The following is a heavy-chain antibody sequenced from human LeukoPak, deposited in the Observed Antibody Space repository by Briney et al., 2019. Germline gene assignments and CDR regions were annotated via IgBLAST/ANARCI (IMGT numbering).Heavy chain of an antibody. D-gene: IGHD3-16*01. V-gene: IGHV3-30*02. CDR3: AKLKINYYYYMDV. CDR1: RFTFSSYG. J-gene: IGHJ6*03. CDR2: IRSDGRNK. Sequence: GGSLRLSRAASRFTFSSYGMQFSSYGMNWVRQAPGQGLEWVAFIRSDGRNKYYADSVKGRLTISRDNTKNMLYLQMNSLRAEDTAVYYCAKLKINYYYYMDVWGKGTTVIVSS.